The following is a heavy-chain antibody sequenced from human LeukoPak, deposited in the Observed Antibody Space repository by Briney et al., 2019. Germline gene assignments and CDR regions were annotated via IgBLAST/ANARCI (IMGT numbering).Heavy chain of an antibody. J-gene: IGHJ6*02. D-gene: IGHD2-15*01. V-gene: IGHV3-33*01. CDR1: GFTFSSYG. Sequence: GRSLRLSCAASGFTFSSYGMHWVRQAPGKGLEWVAVIWYDGSNKYYADSVKGRFTISRDNSKNTLYLQMNSLRAEDTAVYYCARDCSGGSCLYGMDVWGQGTTVTVSS. CDR3: ARDCSGGSCLYGMDV. CDR2: IWYDGSNK.